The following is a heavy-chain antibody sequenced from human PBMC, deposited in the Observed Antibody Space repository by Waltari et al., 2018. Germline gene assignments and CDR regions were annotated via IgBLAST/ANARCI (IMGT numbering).Heavy chain of an antibody. CDR2: IISKANRYAT. Sequence: EVQLVESGGGFVQPGGSLKLSCAASGFTFSGSAMHWVRQASGKGLEWVGRIISKANRYATAYVASVKGRFTISRDDAKNTAYLQMNSLKTEDTAVYYCTRPSIDSGYDLDDYWGQGTLVTVSS. CDR3: TRPSIDSGYDLDDY. D-gene: IGHD5-12*01. CDR1: GFTFSGSA. V-gene: IGHV3-73*01. J-gene: IGHJ4*02.